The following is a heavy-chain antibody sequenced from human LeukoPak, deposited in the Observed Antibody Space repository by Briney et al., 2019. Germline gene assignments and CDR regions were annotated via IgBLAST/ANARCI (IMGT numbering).Heavy chain of an antibody. V-gene: IGHV3-53*01. Sequence: GGSLRLSCAASGFTVSSNYMSWVRQAPGKGLEWVSVIYSGGSTYYADSVKGRFTISRDNSKNTLYLQMNSLRAEDTAGYYCARDPGDCSGGSCYGDYWGQGTLVTVSS. CDR3: ARDPGDCSGGSCYGDY. J-gene: IGHJ4*02. D-gene: IGHD2-15*01. CDR1: GFTVSSNY. CDR2: IYSGGST.